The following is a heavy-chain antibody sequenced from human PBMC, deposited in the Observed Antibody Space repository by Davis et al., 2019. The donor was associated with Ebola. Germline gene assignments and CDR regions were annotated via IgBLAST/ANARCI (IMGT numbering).Heavy chain of an antibody. Sequence: GGSLRLSCAASGFTFSSYSMNWVRQAPGKGLEWVSYISSSSSTIYYADSVKGRFTISRDNAKNSLYLQMNSLRAEDTAVYYCAKAGYNWNPGAFDIWGQGTMVTVSS. CDR3: AKAGYNWNPGAFDI. V-gene: IGHV3-48*01. CDR1: GFTFSSYS. CDR2: ISSSSSTI. D-gene: IGHD1-20*01. J-gene: IGHJ3*02.